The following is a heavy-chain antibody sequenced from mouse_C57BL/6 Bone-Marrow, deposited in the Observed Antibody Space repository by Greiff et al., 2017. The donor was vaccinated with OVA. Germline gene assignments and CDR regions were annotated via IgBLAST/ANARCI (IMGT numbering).Heavy chain of an antibody. CDR3: ARLNYYGSSPFDY. D-gene: IGHD1-1*01. CDR1: GYSFTSYW. CDR2: IDPSDSYT. Sequence: QVQLQQPGAELVRPGPSVTLSCKASGYSFTSYWMHWVQQRPGQGLEWIGVIDPSDSYTNYSQKFKGKATLTVDTSSSTAYMQISSLTSEDSAVYYCARLNYYGSSPFDYWGQGTTLTVSS. J-gene: IGHJ2*01. V-gene: IGHV1-59*01.